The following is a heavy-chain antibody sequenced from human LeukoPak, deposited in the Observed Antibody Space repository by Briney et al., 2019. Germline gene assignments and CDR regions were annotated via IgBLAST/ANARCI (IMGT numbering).Heavy chain of an antibody. CDR3: ARSTRDGYNHYHYYFMDV. J-gene: IGHJ6*03. V-gene: IGHV3-53*01. CDR1: GFIVSSNY. CDR2: IYSGGHT. D-gene: IGHD5-24*01. Sequence: GGSLRLSCAASGFIVSSNYMNWVRQAPGKGLEWVSVIYSGGHTYYTDSVKGRFTISRDNSNNTLYLHMNSLRPDDTAVYYCARSTRDGYNHYHYYFMDVWGKGTTVTVSS.